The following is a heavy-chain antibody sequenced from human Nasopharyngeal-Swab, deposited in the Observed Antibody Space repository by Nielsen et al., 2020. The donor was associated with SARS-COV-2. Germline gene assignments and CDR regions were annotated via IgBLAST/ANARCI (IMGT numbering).Heavy chain of an antibody. CDR2: IWYDGSNK. Sequence: GGSLRLPCAASGFTFSSYGMHWVRQAPGKGLEWVAVIWYDGSNKYYADSVKGRFTISRDNSKNTLYLQMNSLRAEDTAVYYCARDRIAVAGIIDYWGQGTLVTVSS. CDR3: ARDRIAVAGIIDY. V-gene: IGHV3-33*01. D-gene: IGHD6-19*01. J-gene: IGHJ4*02. CDR1: GFTFSSYG.